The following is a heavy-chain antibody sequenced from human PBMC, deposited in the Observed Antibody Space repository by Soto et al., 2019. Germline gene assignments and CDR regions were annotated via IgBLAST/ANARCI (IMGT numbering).Heavy chain of an antibody. CDR3: ARAPSWHGLDV. V-gene: IGHV1-46*01. Sequence: RASVKVSCKASGYTLTSHYIHWVRQAPGQGLEWMGIINPGGVSKTYAQEFQGRITMTRDTSTSTVYMELSSLRSQDTAVYYCARAPSWHGLDVWGQVTTVTVSS. CDR2: INPGGVSK. J-gene: IGHJ6*02. CDR1: GYTLTSHY.